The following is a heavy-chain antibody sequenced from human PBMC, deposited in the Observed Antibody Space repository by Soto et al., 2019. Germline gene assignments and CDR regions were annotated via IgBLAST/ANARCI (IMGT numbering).Heavy chain of an antibody. CDR3: ARFYMVRGVMGAFDI. CDR2: IYYSGST. Sequence: QVQLRESGPGLVKPSQTLSLTCTVSGGSISGGGYYWSWIRQHPGKGLEWIGYIYYSGSTYYNPSLKCRITXXVDTSKNQFSLKLSSVTAADTAVYYCARFYMVRGVMGAFDIWGQGTMVTVSS. J-gene: IGHJ3*02. V-gene: IGHV4-31*03. CDR1: GGSISGGGYY. D-gene: IGHD3-10*01.